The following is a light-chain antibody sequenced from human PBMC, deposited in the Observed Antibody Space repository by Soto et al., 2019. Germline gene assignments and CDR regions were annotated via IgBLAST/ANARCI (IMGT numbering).Light chain of an antibody. J-gene: IGKJ2*01. CDR2: RAS. CDR3: QQYGGSPPYT. CDR1: QRVSSIY. Sequence: EIVLTQSPGTLSLSPGERATLSCRASQRVSSIYLAWYQQKPGQAPRLLIYRASSRATGIPDRFSGSGSGTDFTLTISRLEPEDFAVYYCQQYGGSPPYTFGQGTKLEIQ. V-gene: IGKV3-20*01.